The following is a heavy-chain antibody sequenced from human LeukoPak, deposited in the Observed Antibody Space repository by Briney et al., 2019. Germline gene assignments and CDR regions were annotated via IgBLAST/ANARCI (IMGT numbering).Heavy chain of an antibody. Sequence: GGSLRLSCAASGFTFSSYSMNWVRQAPGKGLEWVSSISSSSYIYYADSVKGRFTISRDNAKNSLYLQMNSLRAEDTAVYYCARDLGGTTVTTWYYYGMDVWGQGTTVTVSS. J-gene: IGHJ6*02. D-gene: IGHD4-17*01. CDR3: ARDLGGTTVTTWYYYGMDV. V-gene: IGHV3-21*01. CDR2: ISSSSYI. CDR1: GFTFSSYS.